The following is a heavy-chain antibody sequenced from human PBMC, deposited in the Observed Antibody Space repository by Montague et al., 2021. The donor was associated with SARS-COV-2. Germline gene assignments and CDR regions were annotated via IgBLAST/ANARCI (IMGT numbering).Heavy chain of an antibody. Sequence: SETLSLTCTVSGGSIASHYWSWIRQSPGKRPEWIGYVYYNGDTKYNPSLQSRVTISIDTSENQFSLRLNSVTAADTAVYYCARGWYFDPWGQGSLVTVSS. CDR3: ARGWYFDP. D-gene: IGHD3-9*01. J-gene: IGHJ5*02. V-gene: IGHV4-59*08. CDR1: GGSIASHY. CDR2: VYYNGDT.